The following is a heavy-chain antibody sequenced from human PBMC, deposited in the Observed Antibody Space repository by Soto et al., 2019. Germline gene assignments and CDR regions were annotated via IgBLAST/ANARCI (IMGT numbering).Heavy chain of an antibody. J-gene: IGHJ4*02. V-gene: IGHV4-39*01. CDR1: GGSISSSSYY. Sequence: SETLSLTCTVSGGSISSSSYYWGWIRQPPGKGLEWIGSIYYSGSTYYNPSLKSRVTISVDTSKNPFSLKLSSVTAADTAVYYCARSRGLRGVIITNRYYFDYWGQGTLVTVSS. CDR2: IYYSGST. CDR3: ARSRGLRGVIITNRYYFDY. D-gene: IGHD3-10*01.